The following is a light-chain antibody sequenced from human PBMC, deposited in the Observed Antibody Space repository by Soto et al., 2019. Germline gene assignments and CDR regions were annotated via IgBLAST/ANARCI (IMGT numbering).Light chain of an antibody. CDR2: YDD. CDR3: AAWDDSLNGYV. J-gene: IGLJ1*01. V-gene: IGLV1-36*01. Sequence: QSVLTQPPSVSEAPRQRVTISCSGSSSNIGNNAVNWYQQLPGKAPKLLIYYDDLLPSGVSDRFSGSKSGTSASLAISGLKSANEADYYCAAWDDSLNGYVFGTGTKLTVL. CDR1: SSNIGNNA.